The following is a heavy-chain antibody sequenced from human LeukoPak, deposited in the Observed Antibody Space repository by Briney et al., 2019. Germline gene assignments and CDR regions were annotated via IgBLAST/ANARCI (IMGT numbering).Heavy chain of an antibody. V-gene: IGHV4-34*01. CDR2: INHSGST. Sequence: SETLSLTCAVYGGSFSGYYWSWIRQPPGKGLEWIGEINHSGSTNYNPSLKSRVTISVDTSKNQFSLKLSPVTAADTAVYYCARGRGYYYDSSGLAYWGQGTLVTVSS. CDR3: ARGRGYYYDSSGLAY. J-gene: IGHJ4*02. D-gene: IGHD3-22*01. CDR1: GGSFSGYY.